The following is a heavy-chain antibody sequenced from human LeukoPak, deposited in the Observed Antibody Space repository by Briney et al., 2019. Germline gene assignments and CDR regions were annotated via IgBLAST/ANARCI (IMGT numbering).Heavy chain of an antibody. J-gene: IGHJ3*02. CDR2: IYYSGST. CDR3: ARDIAVAGTRGAFDI. Sequence: PSETLSLTCTVSGGSISSDGYYWSWIRQHPGKGLEWIGYIYYSGSTNYNPSLKSRVTILVDTSKNQFSLRLSSVTAADTAVYYCARDIAVAGTRGAFDIWGQGSMVTVSS. D-gene: IGHD6-19*01. CDR1: GGSISSDGYY. V-gene: IGHV4-61*08.